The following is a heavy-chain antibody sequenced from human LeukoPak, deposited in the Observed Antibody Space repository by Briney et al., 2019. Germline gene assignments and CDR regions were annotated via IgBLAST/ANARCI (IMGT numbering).Heavy chain of an antibody. Sequence: GGSLRLSCAASGFTFSNAWMSWVRQAPGKGLEWVGRIKSKTDGGTTDYAAPVKGRFTISRDDSKNTLYLQMNSLKTEDTAVYYCTASNYDILTDDYWGQGTLVTVSS. CDR1: GFTFSNAW. D-gene: IGHD3-9*01. CDR2: IKSKTDGGTT. J-gene: IGHJ4*02. CDR3: TASNYDILTDDY. V-gene: IGHV3-15*01.